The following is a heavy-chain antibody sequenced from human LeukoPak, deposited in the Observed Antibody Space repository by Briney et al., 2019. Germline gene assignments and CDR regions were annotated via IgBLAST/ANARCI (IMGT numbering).Heavy chain of an antibody. D-gene: IGHD5-12*01. J-gene: IGHJ4*02. V-gene: IGHV3-74*01. CDR1: GFTFRNYW. Sequence: GGSLRLSCAASGFTFRNYWMHWVRQAPGKGLVWVSRINSDGSSTSYADSVKGRFTISRDNAKNTLNLQMNSLRVVDTAVYYCARDLPRPAYSGYVFDYWGQGTLVTVSS. CDR3: ARDLPRPAYSGYVFDY. CDR2: INSDGSST.